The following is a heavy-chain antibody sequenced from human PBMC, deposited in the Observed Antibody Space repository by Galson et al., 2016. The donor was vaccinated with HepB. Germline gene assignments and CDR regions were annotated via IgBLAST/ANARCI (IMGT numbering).Heavy chain of an antibody. V-gene: IGHV2-5*02. CDR3: ARRMAVRSAFYYFDY. Sequence: LVKPTQTLTLTCTFSGFSLTTSGVGVGWIRQPPGKALEWLALAYWDDDKRYSPSLKSRISITKDTSRNQVVLTLTNMDPVDTGTYYCARRMAVRSAFYYFDYWGQGVLVTVSS. D-gene: IGHD6-19*01. J-gene: IGHJ4*02. CDR2: AYWDDDK. CDR1: GFSLTTSGVG.